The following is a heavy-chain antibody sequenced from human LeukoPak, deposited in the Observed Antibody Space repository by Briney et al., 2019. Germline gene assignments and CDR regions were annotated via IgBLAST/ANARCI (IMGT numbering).Heavy chain of an antibody. Sequence: PSETLSLTCAVSGGSFSGYYWSWIRQPPGKGLEWIGEINNSGSTNYNPSLKSRVTISVDTSKNQFSLKLSSVTAADTAVYYCARGRRIIGYCSSTSCRSRYYYGMDVWGQGTTVTVSS. D-gene: IGHD2-2*01. J-gene: IGHJ6*02. CDR2: INNSGST. CDR3: ARGRRIIGYCSSTSCRSRYYYGMDV. CDR1: GGSFSGYY. V-gene: IGHV4-34*01.